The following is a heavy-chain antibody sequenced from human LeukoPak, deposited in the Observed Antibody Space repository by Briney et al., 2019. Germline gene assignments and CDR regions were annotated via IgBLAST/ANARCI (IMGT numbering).Heavy chain of an antibody. V-gene: IGHV4-39*07. D-gene: IGHD5-18*01. CDR2: IYYSGST. J-gene: IGHJ4*02. CDR3: AREGGYSYGFVDY. CDR1: GGSISSSSYY. Sequence: SETLSLTCTVSGGSISSSSYYWGSIRQPPGKGLEWIGSIYYSGSTYYNPSLKSRVTISVDTSKNQFSLKLSSVTAADTAVYYCAREGGYSYGFVDYWGQGTLVTVSS.